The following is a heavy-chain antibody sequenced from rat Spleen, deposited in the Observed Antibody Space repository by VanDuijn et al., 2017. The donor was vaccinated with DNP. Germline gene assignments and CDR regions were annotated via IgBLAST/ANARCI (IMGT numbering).Heavy chain of an antibody. Sequence: EVQLVESGGGLVQPGRSLKLSCVASGFTFNNYWMTWIRQAPGKGLEWVASITNTGGSTYYQDSVRGRFTISRDNAKSTLYLQVNSLRSEDTATYYCTTPQYDGTYYYGWFAYWGQGTLVIVSS. V-gene: IGHV5-31*01. CDR2: ITNTGGST. CDR1: GFTFNNYW. D-gene: IGHD1-12*02. J-gene: IGHJ3*01. CDR3: TTPQYDGTYYYGWFAY.